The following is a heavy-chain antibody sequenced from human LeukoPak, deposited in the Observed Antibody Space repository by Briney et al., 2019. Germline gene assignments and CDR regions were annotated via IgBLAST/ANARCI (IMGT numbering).Heavy chain of an antibody. D-gene: IGHD1-1*01. CDR1: GFTFSSYS. J-gene: IGHJ4*02. V-gene: IGHV3-21*04. CDR3: ASGSNRVFDY. CDR2: ISSSSSYI. Sequence: PGGSLRLSCAASGFTFSSYSMNWVRQAPGKGLEWVSSISSSSSYIYYADSVKGRFTISRDNSKNTMYLQINSLSVEDTAVYYCASGSNRVFDYWGQGTLVTVSS.